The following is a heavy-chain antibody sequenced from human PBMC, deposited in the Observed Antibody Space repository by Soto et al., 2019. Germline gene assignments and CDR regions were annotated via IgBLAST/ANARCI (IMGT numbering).Heavy chain of an antibody. CDR1: GFTVNSDY. J-gene: IGHJ4*02. CDR2: IHAGGST. Sequence: PGGSVRLSCQNSGFTVNSDYMSWVRQAPGKGLEWVSIIHAGGSTYYADSVKGRFTISRDNSRNTVYLQMNALRAEDTAVYYCARVKMLRGVIMNGADYWGQGTLVTVSS. D-gene: IGHD3-10*01. V-gene: IGHV3-53*01. CDR3: ARVKMLRGVIMNGADY.